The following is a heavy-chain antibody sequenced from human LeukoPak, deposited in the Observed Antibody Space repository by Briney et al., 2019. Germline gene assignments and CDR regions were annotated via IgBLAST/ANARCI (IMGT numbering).Heavy chain of an antibody. CDR3: ARDGDYYDSTYYFDY. CDR2: IWYDGSNK. J-gene: IGHJ4*02. D-gene: IGHD3-22*01. Sequence: GGSLRLSCAASGFTFSSYGMHWVRQAPGKGLEWVAVIWYDGSNKYYADSVKGRFTNSRDNSKNTLYLQMNSLRAEDTAVYYCARDGDYYDSTYYFDYWGQGTLVTVSS. CDR1: GFTFSSYG. V-gene: IGHV3-33*01.